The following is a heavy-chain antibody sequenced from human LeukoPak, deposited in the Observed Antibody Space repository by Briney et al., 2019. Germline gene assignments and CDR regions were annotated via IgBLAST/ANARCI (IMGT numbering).Heavy chain of an antibody. CDR1: DFSFSRYA. CDR2: ISHDGSSK. CDR3: ARERNAFDI. Sequence: GGSLRLSCAASDFSFSRYAMHWVRQAPGKGLQWVAVISHDGSSKYYADSVKGRFTISRDNSKNTLYLQMNRLTAEDTAVYHCARERNAFDIWAKGQWSSSLQ. J-gene: IGHJ3*02. V-gene: IGHV3-30-3*01.